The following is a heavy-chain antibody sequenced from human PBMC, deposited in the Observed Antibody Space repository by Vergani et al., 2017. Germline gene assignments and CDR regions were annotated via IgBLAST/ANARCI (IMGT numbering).Heavy chain of an antibody. Sequence: QVQLVQSGAEVKKPGSSVKVSCKASGGTFSRYAITWVRQAPGQGIEWMGGIIPILGTANYAQKFQGRVTITAAESTSTAYMQLSSLRSEDTAIYYCARDRSNSGGQHPNDDYWGQGTPVTVSS. CDR2: IIPILGTA. CDR1: GGTFSRYA. J-gene: IGHJ4*02. V-gene: IGHV1-69*12. CDR3: ARDRSNSGGQHPNDDY. D-gene: IGHD1-1*01.